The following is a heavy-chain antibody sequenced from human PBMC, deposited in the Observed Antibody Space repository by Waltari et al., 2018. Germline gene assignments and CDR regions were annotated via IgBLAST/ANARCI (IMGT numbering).Heavy chain of an antibody. CDR1: GGSFSGYY. V-gene: IGHV4-34*01. D-gene: IGHD2-8*01. J-gene: IGHJ6*02. CDR3: ARGRCISTWFCQYYGVDV. Sequence: QVHLQQWGAGLLKPSETLSLTCGVYGGSFSGYYCSWIRQPPGKGLEWIGEINHSGSTNYNPSLKSRVTMSVDTSKSQFSLKLSSVTAADTAVYYCARGRCISTWFCQYYGVDVWGQGATVIVSS. CDR2: INHSGST.